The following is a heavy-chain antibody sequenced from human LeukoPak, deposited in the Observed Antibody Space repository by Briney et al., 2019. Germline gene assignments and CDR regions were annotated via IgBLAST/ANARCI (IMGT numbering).Heavy chain of an antibody. V-gene: IGHV3-7*01. CDR2: IKQDGSEK. CDR3: ARSGDHYYYYMDV. D-gene: IGHD1-26*01. J-gene: IGHJ6*03. Sequence: GGSLRLSCAASGFTFSSYWMSWVRQAPGKGLEWVANIKQDGSEKYYVDSVKGRFTISRDNAKNSLYLQMNSLRAEDTAVYYCARSGDHYYYYMDVWGKGTTVTVSS. CDR1: GFTFSSYW.